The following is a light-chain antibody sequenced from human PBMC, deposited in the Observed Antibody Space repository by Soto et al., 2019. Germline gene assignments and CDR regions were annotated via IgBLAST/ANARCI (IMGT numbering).Light chain of an antibody. Sequence: DIQMTQSPSSLSAPVGDRVTITCRASQGISNSLTWYQQEPGKVPKLLIYDASTLQSGVSSRFSGSGSGTDFTLTISSLQPEDVATYYCQKYESAPEAFGQGTKVEIK. CDR2: DAS. J-gene: IGKJ1*01. CDR3: QKYESAPEA. V-gene: IGKV1-27*01. CDR1: QGISNS.